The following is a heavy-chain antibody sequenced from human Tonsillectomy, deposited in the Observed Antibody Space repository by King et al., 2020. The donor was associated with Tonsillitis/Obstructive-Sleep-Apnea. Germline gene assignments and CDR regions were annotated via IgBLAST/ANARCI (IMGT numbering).Heavy chain of an antibody. CDR2: ISSNGGST. J-gene: IGHJ3*02. V-gene: IGHV3-64D*06. D-gene: IGHD3-9*01. CDR3: VKGKGPFDWLLYAAFDI. CDR1: GFTFSSYA. Sequence: VQLVESGGGLVQPGGSLRLSCSASGFTFSSYAMHWVRQAPGKGLEYVSAISSNGGSTYYADSVKGRFTISRDNSKNTLYLQMSSLRAEDTAVYYSVKGKGPFDWLLYAAFDIWGQGTMVTVSS.